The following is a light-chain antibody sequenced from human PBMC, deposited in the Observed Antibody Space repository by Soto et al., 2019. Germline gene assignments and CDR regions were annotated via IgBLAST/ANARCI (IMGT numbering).Light chain of an antibody. CDR1: QSVSSY. J-gene: IGKJ1*01. CDR3: QQHSNWPPWT. Sequence: EIALTQNQATLSLSPGEGATLSCSASQSVSSYLALYQQKPGQAPRLLIYDASNRATGIPPRFSGSGSGTDFTLTISSLEPEDFAVYYCQQHSNWPPWTVGQGTKVEIK. V-gene: IGKV3-11*01. CDR2: DAS.